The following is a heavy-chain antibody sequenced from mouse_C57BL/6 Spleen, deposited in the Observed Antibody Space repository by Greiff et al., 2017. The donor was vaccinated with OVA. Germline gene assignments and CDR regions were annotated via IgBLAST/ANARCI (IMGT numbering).Heavy chain of an antibody. CDR3: AGDSSSYGYFDV. V-gene: IGHV12-3*01. J-gene: IGHJ1*03. Sequence: VKLVESRPGLVKPSQSLFLTCSITGFPITSGYYWIWIRQSPGKPLEWMGYITHSGETFYNPSLQSPISITRETSKNQFFLQLNSVTTEDTAMYYCAGDSSSYGYFDVWGTGTTVTVSS. D-gene: IGHD1-1*01. CDR2: ITHSGET. CDR1: GFPITSGYY.